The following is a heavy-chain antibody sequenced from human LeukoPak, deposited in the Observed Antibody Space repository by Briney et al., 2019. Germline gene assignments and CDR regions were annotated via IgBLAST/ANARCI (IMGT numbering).Heavy chain of an antibody. D-gene: IGHD3-9*01. CDR1: GFTVSSSC. J-gene: IGHJ4*02. CDR2: IYSSGST. Sequence: GGSLRLSCAASGFTVSSSCMSWVRQAPGRGREWGSIIYSSGSTFYADSVKGRFAISRDISKNSLYLQMNSLRAEDTAVYYCARDRPGGPRDFDWLYPFDYWGPGALVTVSS. V-gene: IGHV3-53*01. CDR3: ARDRPGGPRDFDWLYPFDY.